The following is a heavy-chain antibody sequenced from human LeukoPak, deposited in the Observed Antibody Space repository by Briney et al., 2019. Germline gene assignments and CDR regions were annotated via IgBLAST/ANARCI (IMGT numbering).Heavy chain of an antibody. V-gene: IGHV4-59*12. D-gene: IGHD6-13*01. Sequence: SETLSLTCTVSGGSISSYYWSWIRQPPGKGLVWIGYIDYSGYTNYNPSLKSRVTISVDTSKNQFSLKLSSVTAADTAVYYCARERRAGTGDYYYYYMDVWGKGTTVTISS. CDR1: GGSISSYY. CDR3: ARERRAGTGDYYYYYMDV. CDR2: IDYSGYT. J-gene: IGHJ6*03.